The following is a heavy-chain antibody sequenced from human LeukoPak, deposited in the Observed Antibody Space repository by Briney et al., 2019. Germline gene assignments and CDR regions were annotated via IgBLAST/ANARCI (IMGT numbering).Heavy chain of an antibody. V-gene: IGHV4-4*09. J-gene: IGHJ6*03. CDR3: ARQRCSGNTCYRVDQLYYMDV. CDR2: IYSSVST. Sequence: SETLSLTCTVSGDSINDHYWSWIRQPPGEGLEGIGYIYSSVSTNYNPSLKSRVTISKDTSKSQFSLKLPSVPAADTGVYYCARQRCSGNTCYRVDQLYYMDVWGKGTTVTVSS. D-gene: IGHD2-15*01. CDR1: GDSINDHY.